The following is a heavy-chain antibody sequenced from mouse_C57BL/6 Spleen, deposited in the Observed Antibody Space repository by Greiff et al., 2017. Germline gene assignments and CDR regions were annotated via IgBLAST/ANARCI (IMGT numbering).Heavy chain of an antibody. J-gene: IGHJ2*01. Sequence: EVKLVESEGGLVQPGSSMKLSCTASGFTFSDYYMAWVRQVPEKGLEWVANINYDGSSTYYLDSLKSRFIISRDNAKNILYLQMSSLKSEDTATYYWAREGLGTSDFDYWGQGTTLTVSS. CDR1: GFTFSDYY. CDR3: AREGLGTSDFDY. D-gene: IGHD4-1*01. CDR2: INYDGSST. V-gene: IGHV5-16*01.